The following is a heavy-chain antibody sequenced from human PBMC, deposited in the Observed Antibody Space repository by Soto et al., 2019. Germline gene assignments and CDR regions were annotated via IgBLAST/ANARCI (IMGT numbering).Heavy chain of an antibody. CDR3: ARDRLIVAATTAYYYYGMDV. CDR2: ISAYNGNT. CDR1: GYPFTSYG. J-gene: IGHJ6*02. D-gene: IGHD1-26*01. V-gene: IGHV1-18*04. Sequence: XAVKVACKASGYPFTSYGIVWVRQSPGQGLEWMGWISAYNGNTNYAQKLQGRVTMTTDTSTSTAYMELRSLRSDDTAVYYCARDRLIVAATTAYYYYGMDVCAQGTTVTVSS.